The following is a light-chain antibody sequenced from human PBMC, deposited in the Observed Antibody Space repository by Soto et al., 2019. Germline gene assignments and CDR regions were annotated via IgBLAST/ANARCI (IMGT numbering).Light chain of an antibody. J-gene: IGKJ1*01. V-gene: IGKV3-15*01. CDR1: QSVSSN. Sequence: IVMTQSPATLSVSPGERATLSCRASQSVSSNLAWYQQKPGQAPRLLIYGASTRATGIPARFSGSGSETEFTLTISSLQSEDLAVYYCQQYGSSGTFGQGTKVDIK. CDR2: GAS. CDR3: QQYGSSGT.